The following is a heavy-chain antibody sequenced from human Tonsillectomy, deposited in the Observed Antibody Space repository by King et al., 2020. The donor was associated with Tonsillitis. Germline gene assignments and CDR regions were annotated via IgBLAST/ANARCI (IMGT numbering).Heavy chain of an antibody. V-gene: IGHV3-23*04. CDR3: AKAGTTIVVYYFYY. J-gene: IGHJ4*02. CDR1: GFTFSSSA. CDR2: ISGSGGST. D-gene: IGHD2-21*01. Sequence: VQLVESGGGLVQPGGSLRLSCAASGFTFSSSAMAWVRQAPGKGLEWVSGISGSGGSTYYEDSVKGRFTISRDNSKNTLYLQMNILGAEDTALYYCAKAGTTIVVYYFYYWGQGTLGTVSS.